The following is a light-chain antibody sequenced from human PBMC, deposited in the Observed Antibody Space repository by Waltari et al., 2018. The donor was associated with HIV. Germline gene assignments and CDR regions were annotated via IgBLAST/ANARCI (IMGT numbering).Light chain of an antibody. CDR2: GNS. CDR1: SSNIGAGYD. Sequence: QSALTQPLSVSAAPGQRVTISCTGSSSNIGAGYDVHWYQQVPGRAPTVVIDGNSRRPSGVPDRFSGSKSGSSASLVITGLQSEDEADDYCQSYDSNLSGLFGGGTKVTVL. J-gene: IGLJ2*01. CDR3: QSYDSNLSGL. V-gene: IGLV1-40*01.